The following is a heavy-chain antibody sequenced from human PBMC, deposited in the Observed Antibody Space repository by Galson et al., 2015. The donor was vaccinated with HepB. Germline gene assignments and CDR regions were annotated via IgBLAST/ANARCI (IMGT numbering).Heavy chain of an antibody. CDR1: GFTFNNAW. CDR3: TTDRTFSSVYYVNYYYYAMHV. D-gene: IGHD6-25*01. Sequence: SLRLSCAASGFTFNNAWMSWVRQAPGKGLEWVGRIKSKTDGGTTDYAAPVKGRFSISRDDSKHILYLQMNSLKTDDTAVYYCTTDRTFSSVYYVNYYYYAMHVWGQGTTVPVSS. V-gene: IGHV3-15*01. CDR2: IKSKTDGGTT. J-gene: IGHJ6*02.